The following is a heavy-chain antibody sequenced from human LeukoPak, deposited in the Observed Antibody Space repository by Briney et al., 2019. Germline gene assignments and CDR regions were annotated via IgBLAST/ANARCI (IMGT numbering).Heavy chain of an antibody. Sequence: ASVKVSCKASGYFFTNYYMHWVRQAPGQGLEWLGLISPSSGATRYARKFQGRGTMTRDTSTSTVYMELSSLRFEDTAVYYCARVGGSGSYSMYHFDSWGQGTLVTVSS. CDR1: GYFFTNYY. CDR3: ARVGGSGSYSMYHFDS. V-gene: IGHV1-46*01. CDR2: ISPSSGAT. D-gene: IGHD3-10*01. J-gene: IGHJ4*02.